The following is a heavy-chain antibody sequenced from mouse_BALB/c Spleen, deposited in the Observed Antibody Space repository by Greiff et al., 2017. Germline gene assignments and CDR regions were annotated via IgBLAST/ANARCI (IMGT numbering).Heavy chain of an antibody. Sequence: EVHLVESGGGLVQPGGSLKLSCAASGFTFSSYGMSWVRQTPDKRLELVATINSNGGSTYYPDSVKGRFTISRDNAKNTLYLQMSSLKSEDTAMYYCASITTVVATDYAMDDWGQGTSVTVSS. CDR2: INSNGGST. D-gene: IGHD1-1*01. J-gene: IGHJ4*01. CDR3: ASITTVVATDYAMDD. V-gene: IGHV5-6-3*01. CDR1: GFTFSSYG.